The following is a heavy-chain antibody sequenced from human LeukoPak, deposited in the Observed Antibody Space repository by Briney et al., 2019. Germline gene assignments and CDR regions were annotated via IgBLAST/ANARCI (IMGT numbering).Heavy chain of an antibody. J-gene: IGHJ4*02. V-gene: IGHV3-7*05. CDR1: EFTFSIYW. CDR3: ARILAFSGSWGYFDY. Sequence: PGGSLRLSCEASEFTFSIYWMSWVRQAPGKGLEWVANIKRDGNEKFYVDSVKGRFTISRDDANNSLYLQMNGLRAEDTAVYYCARILAFSGSWGYFDYWGQGALVTVSS. D-gene: IGHD6-13*01. CDR2: IKRDGNEK.